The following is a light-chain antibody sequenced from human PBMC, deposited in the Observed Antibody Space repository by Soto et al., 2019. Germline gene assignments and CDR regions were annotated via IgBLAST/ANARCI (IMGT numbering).Light chain of an antibody. Sequence: QSALTRSPSASGSPGQSVAISCTGTSSDVGGYNYVSWYQQHPGKAPKLMIYEVTKRPSGVPDRFSGSKSGNTASLTVSGLQAEDEADYYCNSYGGRNNWVFGGGTKLTVL. CDR2: EVT. CDR1: SSDVGGYNY. CDR3: NSYGGRNNWV. J-gene: IGLJ3*02. V-gene: IGLV2-8*01.